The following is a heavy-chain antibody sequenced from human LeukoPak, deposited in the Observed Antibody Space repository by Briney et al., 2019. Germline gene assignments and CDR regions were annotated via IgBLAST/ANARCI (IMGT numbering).Heavy chain of an antibody. Sequence: SETLSLTCTVSGGSISSSSYSWAWIRQPPGKGLEWIGSIYYSGSTYYNPSLNSRVTISVDTSKNQFSLNLSSVTAADTAVYYCARVDSSNWYEYRGYFDYWGQGTLVTVSS. CDR2: IYYSGST. J-gene: IGHJ4*02. D-gene: IGHD6-13*01. V-gene: IGHV4-39*01. CDR1: GGSISSSSYS. CDR3: ARVDSSNWYEYRGYFDY.